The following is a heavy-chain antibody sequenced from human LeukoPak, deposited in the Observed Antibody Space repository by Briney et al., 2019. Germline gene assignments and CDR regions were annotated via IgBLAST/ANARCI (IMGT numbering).Heavy chain of an antibody. CDR2: IYYSGST. D-gene: IGHD6-19*01. V-gene: IGHV4-39*01. CDR3: ARLDLVAGNDY. J-gene: IGHJ4*02. CDR1: GGSISSSSYY. Sequence: PSETLSLTCTVYGGSISSSSYYWGWIRQPPGKGLEWIGSIYYSGSTYYNPSLKSRVTISVDTSKNQFSLKLSSVTAADTAVYYCARLDLVAGNDYWGQGTLVTVSS.